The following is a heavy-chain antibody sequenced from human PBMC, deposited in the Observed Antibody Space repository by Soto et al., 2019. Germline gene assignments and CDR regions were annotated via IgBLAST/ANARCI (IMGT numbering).Heavy chain of an antibody. CDR3: ARGSQVRYAAYPSAVDV. CDR1: GGTFSSAG. D-gene: IGHD2-8*01. J-gene: IGHJ6*02. CDR2: IVPSLDTT. V-gene: IGHV1-69*11. Sequence: QVHLVQSGTEVKKPGSSVKVSCKASGGTFSSAGFSWVRQAPGQGLEWMGMIVPSLDTTNYAQKFEARVTSPGDVVMGTAQIELRRLAAEDTAVHYCARGSQVRYAAYPSAVDVWGRGTGVIVSS.